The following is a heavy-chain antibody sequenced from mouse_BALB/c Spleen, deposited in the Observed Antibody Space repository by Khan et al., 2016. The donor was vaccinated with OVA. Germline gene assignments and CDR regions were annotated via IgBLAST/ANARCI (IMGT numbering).Heavy chain of an antibody. D-gene: IGHD1-3*01. CDR2: IWAGGGK. CDR3: ARLEDI. V-gene: IGHV2-9*02. CDR1: GYSLTSYG. J-gene: IGHJ2*01. Sequence: VQLQESGPGLVAPSQSLSITCTVSGYSLTSYGVHWVRQPPGKGLEWLGVIWAGGGKTYNSALMSKLSISKDNSKRQVFLKMNSLQTYDTARYYCARLEDIWGQGTTLTVSS.